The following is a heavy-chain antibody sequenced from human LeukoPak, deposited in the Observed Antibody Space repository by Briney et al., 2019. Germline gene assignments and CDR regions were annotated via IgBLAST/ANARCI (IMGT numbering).Heavy chain of an antibody. V-gene: IGHV4-39*01. CDR2: IYYSGST. CDR3: ARRNQYYDILTEADAFDI. Sequence: PSETLSLTCTVSGGSISSSTYYWGWIRQPPGKGLEWIGNIYYSGSTYYNPSLKSRVTISVDTSKNQFSLKLSSVTAADTALYYCARRNQYYDILTEADAFDIWGQGTMVTVSS. J-gene: IGHJ3*02. D-gene: IGHD3-9*01. CDR1: GGSISSSTYY.